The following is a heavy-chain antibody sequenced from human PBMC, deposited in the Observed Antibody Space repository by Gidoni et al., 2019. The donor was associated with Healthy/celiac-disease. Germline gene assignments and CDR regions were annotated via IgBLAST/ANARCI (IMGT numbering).Heavy chain of an antibody. D-gene: IGHD3-16*01. J-gene: IGHJ4*02. CDR3: TRDGGNSFDY. CDR1: GFTFGDYA. CDR2: IRSKAYGGTT. Sequence: EVQLVESGGGLVQPGRSLRLSCTASGFTFGDYAMSWVRQAPGKGLEWVGFIRSKAYGGTTEYAASVKGRFTISRDDSKSIAYLQMNSLKTEDTAVYYCTRDGGNSFDYWGQGTLVTVSS. V-gene: IGHV3-49*04.